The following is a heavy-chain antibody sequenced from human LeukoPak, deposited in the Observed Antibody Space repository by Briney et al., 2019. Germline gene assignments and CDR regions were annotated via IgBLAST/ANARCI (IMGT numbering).Heavy chain of an antibody. CDR2: ISSSSSYI. V-gene: IGHV3-21*01. CDR3: ARAYGDHAGFDY. J-gene: IGHJ4*02. CDR1: GFTFSSYS. D-gene: IGHD4-17*01. Sequence: GGSLRLSCAASGFTFSSYSMNWVRQAPGKGLEWVSSISSSSSYIYYADSVKGRFTISRDNAKNSLYLQMNSLRAEDTAVYYCARAYGDHAGFDYGVEGTLVTVSS.